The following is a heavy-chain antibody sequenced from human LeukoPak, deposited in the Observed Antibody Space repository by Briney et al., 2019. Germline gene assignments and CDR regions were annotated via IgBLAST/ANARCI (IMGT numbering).Heavy chain of an antibody. CDR2: INPNSGGT. D-gene: IGHD5-18*01. V-gene: IGHV1-2*02. CDR1: GYTFTGYY. Sequence: ASVKVSCKASGYTFTGYYMHWVRQAPGQGLEWMGWINPNSGGTNYAQKFQGRVTMTRDTSISTAYMELSRLRSGDTAVYYCAREHVDTAMATMYYFDYWGQGTLVTVSS. J-gene: IGHJ4*02. CDR3: AREHVDTAMATMYYFDY.